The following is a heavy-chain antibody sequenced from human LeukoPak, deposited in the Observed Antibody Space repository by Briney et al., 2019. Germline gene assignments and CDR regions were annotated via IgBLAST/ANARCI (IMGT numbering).Heavy chain of an antibody. V-gene: IGHV4-34*01. J-gene: IGHJ4*02. D-gene: IGHD3-10*01. CDR1: GGSFSGYY. Sequence: SETLSLTCAVYGGSFSGYYWSWIRQPPGKGLEWIGEINHSGSTNYNPSLKSRVTISVDTSKNQFSLKLSSVTAADTAMYYCARGRVTMVRGLTIDYWGQGTLVTVSS. CDR3: ARGRVTMVRGLTIDY. CDR2: INHSGST.